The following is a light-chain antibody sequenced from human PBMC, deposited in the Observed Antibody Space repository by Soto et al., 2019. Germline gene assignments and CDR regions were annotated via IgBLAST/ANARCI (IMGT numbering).Light chain of an antibody. CDR3: QQYNNWPPKYT. Sequence: EIVMTQSPATLSVSPGERATLSCRASQSVSSNLAWYQQKPGQSPRLLIYGASTRATGIRARFSGSGSGTEFTLTISSLQSEDFAVYDCQQYNNWPPKYTFGQGTKLEIK. J-gene: IGKJ2*01. CDR1: QSVSSN. V-gene: IGKV3-15*01. CDR2: GAS.